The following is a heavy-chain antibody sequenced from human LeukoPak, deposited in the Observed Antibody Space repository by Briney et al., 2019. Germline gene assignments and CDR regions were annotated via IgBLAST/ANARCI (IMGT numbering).Heavy chain of an antibody. CDR3: ARGTIIAVVTRFDI. J-gene: IGHJ3*02. CDR2: ISSSGSTI. D-gene: IGHD3-22*01. CDR1: GFTVSSNY. V-gene: IGHV3-11*04. Sequence: GGSLRLSCAASGFTVSSNYMSWVRQAPGKGVEWVSYISSSGSTIYYADSVKGRFTISRDNAKNSLYLQMNSLRAEDTAVYYCARGTIIAVVTRFDIWGQGTMVTVSS.